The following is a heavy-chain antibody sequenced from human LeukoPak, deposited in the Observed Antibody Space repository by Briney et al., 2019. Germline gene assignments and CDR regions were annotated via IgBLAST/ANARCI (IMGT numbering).Heavy chain of an antibody. V-gene: IGHV4-39*01. CDR1: GGSISSSNYY. Sequence: SETLSLTCTVSGGSISSSNYYWAWIRQPPGKGLEWIGSIYYSGSTYYNPSLKSRVTISVDTSKNQFSLKLSSVTAADTAVYYCARGPVDYDILTGLESDAFDIWGQGTMVTVSS. D-gene: IGHD3-9*01. CDR3: ARGPVDYDILTGLESDAFDI. CDR2: IYYSGST. J-gene: IGHJ3*02.